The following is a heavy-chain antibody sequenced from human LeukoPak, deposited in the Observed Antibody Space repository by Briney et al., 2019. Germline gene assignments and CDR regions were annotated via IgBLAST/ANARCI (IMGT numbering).Heavy chain of an antibody. J-gene: IGHJ5*02. Sequence: SGGSLRLSCAASGFTFRLYAMNWVRQAPGKGLEWVSGIGGSAASTFYADSVKGRFTISRDNSENTLYLQMNSLRAEDTAVYYCAKDRGPSVGIANNWFDPWGQGTLVTVSS. D-gene: IGHD1-26*01. CDR3: AKDRGPSVGIANNWFDP. CDR1: GFTFRLYA. CDR2: IGGSAAST. V-gene: IGHV3-23*01.